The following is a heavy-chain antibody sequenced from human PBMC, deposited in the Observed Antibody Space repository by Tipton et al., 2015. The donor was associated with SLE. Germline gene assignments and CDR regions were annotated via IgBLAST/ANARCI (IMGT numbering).Heavy chain of an antibody. Sequence: TLSLTCTVSGGSISSSSYYWGWIRQPPGKGLEWIGSIYYSGSTYYNPSLKSRVTLSIDTSKNQFSLKLSSVTAADTAVYYCARGTGGGNTTWYDYFDYWGHGTLVTVSS. V-gene: IGHV4-39*07. D-gene: IGHD6-13*01. J-gene: IGHJ4*01. CDR2: IYYSGST. CDR3: ARGTGGGNTTWYDYFDY. CDR1: GGSISSSSYY.